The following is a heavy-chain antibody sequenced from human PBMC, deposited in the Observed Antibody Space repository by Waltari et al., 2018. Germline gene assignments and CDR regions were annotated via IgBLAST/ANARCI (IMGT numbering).Heavy chain of an antibody. CDR3: ARTEPGGLFNS. CDR2: KYYRSKWYN. J-gene: IGHJ4*02. Sequence: QVQLQQSGPGLVKPSQTLPLTCAIPGDSVPSNSAAWTCIRQSPSRGLEGLGRKYYRSKWYNDYAVSVKSRITINPDTSKNQFSLQLNSVTPEDTAVYYCARTEPGGLFNSWGQGTLVTVSS. CDR1: GDSVPSNSAA. V-gene: IGHV6-1*01. D-gene: IGHD3-16*01.